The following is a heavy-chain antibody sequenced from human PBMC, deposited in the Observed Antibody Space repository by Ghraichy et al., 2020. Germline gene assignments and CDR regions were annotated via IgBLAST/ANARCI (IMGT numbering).Heavy chain of an antibody. J-gene: IGHJ3*02. Sequence: SETLSLTCAVYGGSFSGYYWSWIRQPPGKGLEWIGEINHSGSTNYNPSLKSRVTISVDTSKNQFSLKLSSVTAADTAVYYCAVKPYAGTFDIWGQGTMVTDSS. CDR3: AVKPYAGTFDI. CDR2: INHSGST. D-gene: IGHD1-14*01. CDR1: GGSFSGYY. V-gene: IGHV4-34*01.